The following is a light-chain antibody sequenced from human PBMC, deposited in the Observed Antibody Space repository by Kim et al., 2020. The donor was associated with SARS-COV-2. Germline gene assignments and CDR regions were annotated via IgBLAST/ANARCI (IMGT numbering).Light chain of an antibody. CDR3: QQYYSLPLT. J-gene: IGKJ4*01. Sequence: DIQMTQSPSSLSASVGDRVTITCRASQGIRSSLAWYQQKSGNAPKLLLHSASNLQSGVPSKLSGSGSGTDFTLTISSLQPEDFATYYCQQYYSLPLTFGGGTKVEIK. CDR2: SAS. CDR1: QGIRSS. V-gene: IGKV1-NL1*01.